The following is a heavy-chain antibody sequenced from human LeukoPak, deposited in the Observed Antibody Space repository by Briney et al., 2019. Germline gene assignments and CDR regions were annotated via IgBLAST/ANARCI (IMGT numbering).Heavy chain of an antibody. V-gene: IGHV3-23*01. D-gene: IGHD6-19*01. CDR2: ISGGGGTT. CDR1: GFTFSSYG. J-gene: IGHJ5*02. Sequence: GGSLRLSCAASGFTFSSYGMSWVRQAPGKGLEWVSGISGGGGTTYYGDSVKGRFTISRDNSKNTLYLQMSSLRAEDTAVYYCARVSVAGERPGFDPWGQGTLVTVSS. CDR3: ARVSVAGERPGFDP.